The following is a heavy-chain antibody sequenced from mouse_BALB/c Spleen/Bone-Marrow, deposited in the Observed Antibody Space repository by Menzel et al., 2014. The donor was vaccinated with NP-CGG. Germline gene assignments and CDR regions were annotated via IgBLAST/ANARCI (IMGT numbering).Heavy chain of an antibody. Sequence: EVHLVESGGGLVHPGGSLKLSCAASGFDFSSYWMSWVRQAPGKGLEWVGEINPDSSTINYTPSLKDKFIISRDNAKNTLYLQMSKVRYEDTALYYCARLNYYGNLFVWGAGTTVTVSS. CDR2: INPDSSTI. J-gene: IGHJ1*01. CDR1: GFDFSSYW. CDR3: ARLNYYGNLFV. V-gene: IGHV4-1*02. D-gene: IGHD1-1*01.